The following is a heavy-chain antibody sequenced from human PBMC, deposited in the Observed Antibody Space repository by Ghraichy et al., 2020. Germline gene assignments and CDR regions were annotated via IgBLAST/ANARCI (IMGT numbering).Heavy chain of an antibody. V-gene: IGHV4-39*01. CDR2: VFYSGST. D-gene: IGHD1-1*01. CDR3: AKHLTKSSYYYYMDV. J-gene: IGHJ6*03. Sequence: SETLSLTCSVSGDSIISSRYYWGWIRHPPGKGLEWIATVFYSGSTYYNPSLKSRVTISVDTSKNQFSLEVRSVTAADTAVYYCAKHLTKSSYYYYMDVWGKGTTVTVSS. CDR1: GDSIISSRYY.